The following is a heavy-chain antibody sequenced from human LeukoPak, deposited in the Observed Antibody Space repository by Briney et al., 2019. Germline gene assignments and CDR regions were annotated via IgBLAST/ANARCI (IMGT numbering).Heavy chain of an antibody. CDR2: TSGSGGTT. J-gene: IGHJ4*02. CDR3: ARRLGGANSFDY. Sequence: GGSLRPSCAASGFTFSSYAMSWVRQAPGKGLEWVSLTSGSGGTTYYADSVKGRFTISRDNSKNTLYLQMNSLRDEDTAVYYCARRLGGANSFDYWGQGTLVTVSS. CDR1: GFTFSSYA. V-gene: IGHV3-23*01. D-gene: IGHD1-26*01.